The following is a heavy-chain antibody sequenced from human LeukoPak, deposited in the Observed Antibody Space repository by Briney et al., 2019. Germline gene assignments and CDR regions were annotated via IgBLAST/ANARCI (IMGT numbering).Heavy chain of an antibody. CDR2: ISYDGSNK. J-gene: IGHJ4*02. D-gene: IGHD6-13*01. Sequence: GGSLRLSCAASGFTFSSYAMHWVRQAPGKGLEWVAVISYDGSNKYYADSVKGRFTISRDNSKNTLYLQMNSLRAEDTAVYYCAREWAQGSSSLDYWGQGTLVTVSS. V-gene: IGHV3-30-3*01. CDR1: GFTFSSYA. CDR3: AREWAQGSSSLDY.